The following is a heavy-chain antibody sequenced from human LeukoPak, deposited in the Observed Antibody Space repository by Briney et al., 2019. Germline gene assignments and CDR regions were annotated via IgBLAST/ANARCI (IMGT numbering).Heavy chain of an antibody. D-gene: IGHD1-26*01. Sequence: GESLKISCKGSGHSFTNYWIAWVRKMPGRGLEWMGIIYPVDSTTRYSPSFQGQVTISADKSISTAYLQWSSLKASDTAMYYCARLAYSGSYYVHFDYWGQGTLVTVSS. V-gene: IGHV5-51*01. J-gene: IGHJ4*02. CDR1: GHSFTNYW. CDR3: ARLAYSGSYYVHFDY. CDR2: IYPVDSTT.